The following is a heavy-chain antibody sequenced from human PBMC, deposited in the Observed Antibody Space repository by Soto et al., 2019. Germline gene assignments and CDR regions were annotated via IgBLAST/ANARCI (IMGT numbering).Heavy chain of an antibody. CDR3: AKDDREVVVVPAAIDYYYYGMDV. CDR1: GFTFSSYA. J-gene: IGHJ6*02. CDR2: ISYDGSNK. D-gene: IGHD2-2*01. Sequence: GGSLRLSCAASGFTFSSYAMSWVRQAPGKGLEWVAVISYDGSNKYYADSVKGRFTISRDNSKNTLYLQMNSLRAEDTAVYYCAKDDREVVVVPAAIDYYYYGMDVWGQGTTVTVSS. V-gene: IGHV3-30*18.